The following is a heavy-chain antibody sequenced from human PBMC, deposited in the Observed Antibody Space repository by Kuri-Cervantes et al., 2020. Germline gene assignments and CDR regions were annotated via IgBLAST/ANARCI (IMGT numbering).Heavy chain of an antibody. J-gene: IGHJ4*02. CDR2: IWYDGSNK. D-gene: IGHD6-19*01. CDR3: ARDTHGYSSGWKTPYYFDY. Sequence: GESLKISCAASGFTFSSYGMHWVRQAPGKGLEWVAVIWYDGSNKYYADSVKGRFTISRDNSKNTLYLQTNSLRAEDTAVYYCARDTHGYSSGWKTPYYFDYWGQGTLVTVSS. CDR1: GFTFSSYG. V-gene: IGHV3-33*01.